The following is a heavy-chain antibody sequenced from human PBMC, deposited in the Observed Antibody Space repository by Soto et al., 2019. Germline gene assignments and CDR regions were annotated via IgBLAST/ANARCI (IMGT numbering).Heavy chain of an antibody. J-gene: IGHJ4*02. CDR3: ARRKGRGYSYGYHDD. V-gene: IGHV5-51*01. Sequence: PGESLKISCKGSGYSFTSYWIGWVRQMPGKGLEWMGIIYPGDSDTRYSPSFQGQVTISADKSISTAYLQWSSLKASDTAMYYCARRKGRGYSYGYHDDWGQGTLVTVSS. D-gene: IGHD5-18*01. CDR2: IYPGDSDT. CDR1: GYSFTSYW.